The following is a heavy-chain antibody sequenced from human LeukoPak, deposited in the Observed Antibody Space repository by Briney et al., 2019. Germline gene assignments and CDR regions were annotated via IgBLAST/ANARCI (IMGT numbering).Heavy chain of an antibody. V-gene: IGHV3-23*01. D-gene: IGHD4-17*01. CDR3: AKDGGGDYGDYDWFDP. Sequence: GGSLRLSCAASGFTFSSYAMSWVRQAPGKGLEWVSGISGSGRSTFYADSVKGRFTISRDNSKNTLYLQMKRLRAEDTALYYCAKDGGGDYGDYDWFDPWGQGTLVTVSS. J-gene: IGHJ5*02. CDR1: GFTFSSYA. CDR2: ISGSGRST.